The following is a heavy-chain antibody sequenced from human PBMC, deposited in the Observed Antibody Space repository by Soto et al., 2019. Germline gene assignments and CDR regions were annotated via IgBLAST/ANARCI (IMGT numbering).Heavy chain of an antibody. CDR1: GFTFSSYA. Sequence: GGSLRLSCAASGFTFSSYAMSWVRQAPGKGLEWVSAISGSGGSTYYADSVKGRFTISRDNSKNTLYLQMNSLRAEDTAVYYCAKLTQYSPLRSRGVDVWGKGTTVTVSS. D-gene: IGHD3-3*01. J-gene: IGHJ6*04. CDR3: AKLTQYSPLRSRGVDV. CDR2: ISGSGGST. V-gene: IGHV3-23*01.